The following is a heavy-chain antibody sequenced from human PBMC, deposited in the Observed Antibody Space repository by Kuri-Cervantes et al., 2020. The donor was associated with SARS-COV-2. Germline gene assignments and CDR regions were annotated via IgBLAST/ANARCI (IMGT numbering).Heavy chain of an antibody. Sequence: GGSLRLSCKASGYTFTSYYMHWVRQAPGQGLEWMGIINPSGGSTSYAQKFQGRVTMTRDTSTSTVYMELSSLRSEDTAVYYCARSAVVTAIDAFDIWGQGTMVTVSS. CDR1: GYTFTSYY. J-gene: IGHJ3*02. CDR3: ARSAVVTAIDAFDI. V-gene: IGHV1-46*01. CDR2: INPSGGST. D-gene: IGHD2-21*02.